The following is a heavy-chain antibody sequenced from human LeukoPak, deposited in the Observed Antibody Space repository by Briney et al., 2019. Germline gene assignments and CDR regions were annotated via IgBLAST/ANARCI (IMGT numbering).Heavy chain of an antibody. CDR3: ARDTPPYGDYGDWYFDL. CDR2: IWYDGSNK. CDR1: GFTFSSYG. J-gene: IGHJ2*01. Sequence: PGGSLRLSCAASGFTFSSYGMHWVRQAPGKGLEWVAVIWYDGSNKYYADSVKGRFTISRDNSKNTLYLQMNSLRAEDTAVYYCARDTPPYGDYGDWYFDLRGRGTLVTVSS. V-gene: IGHV3-33*01. D-gene: IGHD4-17*01.